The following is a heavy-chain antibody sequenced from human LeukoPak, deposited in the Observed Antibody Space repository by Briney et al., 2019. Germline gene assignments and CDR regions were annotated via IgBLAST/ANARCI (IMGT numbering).Heavy chain of an antibody. D-gene: IGHD3-22*01. CDR2: IYYSGKT. CDR1: GGSMSSHY. CDR3: ARLLDNDSSGDPDTFDM. V-gene: IGHV4-59*11. Sequence: RSESLSLTCSVSGGSMSSHYWSWIRQPPGKGLEWIGYIYYSGKTYYNPSLESRVSISVDTSKNHFSLKLTSVTAADTAVYSCARLLDNDSSGDPDTFDMWGQGTMVTVSS. J-gene: IGHJ3*02.